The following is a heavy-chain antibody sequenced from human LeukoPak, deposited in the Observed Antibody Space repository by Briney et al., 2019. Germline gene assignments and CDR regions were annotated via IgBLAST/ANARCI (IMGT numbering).Heavy chain of an antibody. CDR2: ISYDGSNK. CDR3: ARPYYYDSSGLQH. Sequence: GRSLRLSCAASGFTFSSYAMHWVRQAPGKGLEWVAVISYDGSNKYYADSVKGRFTISRDNSKNTLYLQMNSLRAEDTAVYYCARPYYYDSSGLQHWGQGTLVTVSS. J-gene: IGHJ4*02. D-gene: IGHD3-22*01. CDR1: GFTFSSYA. V-gene: IGHV3-30*04.